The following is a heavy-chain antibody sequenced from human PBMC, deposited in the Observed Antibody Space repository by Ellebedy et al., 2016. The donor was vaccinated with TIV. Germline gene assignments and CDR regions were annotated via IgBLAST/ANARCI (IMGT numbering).Heavy chain of an antibody. V-gene: IGHV1-2*02. CDR3: ARGFLWFSYAFDV. CDR1: GYTFTRTDYY. Sequence: ASVNVSCXPSGYTFTRTDYYIPWPRQAPGQRLEWMGCINPKSGGTHYAQTFQGRVSMTRDTSIGTAYMELSRLRSDDTAVFYCARGFLWFSYAFDVWGQGAMVTVSS. J-gene: IGHJ3*01. D-gene: IGHD3-3*01. CDR2: INPKSGGT.